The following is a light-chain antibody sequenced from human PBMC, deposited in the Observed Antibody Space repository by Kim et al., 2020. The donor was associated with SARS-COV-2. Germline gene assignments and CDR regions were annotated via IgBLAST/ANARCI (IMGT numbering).Light chain of an antibody. Sequence: EIVMTQSPATLSVSPGERVTLSCRASRSVSSSLAWYQQKPGQAPRLLIHDASTRATGIPARVSGSGSGTEFTLTISSLQSEDCAVYYCQQYKDWPPYTFGQGTKREI. CDR2: DAS. V-gene: IGKV3-15*01. CDR1: RSVSSS. J-gene: IGKJ2*01. CDR3: QQYKDWPPYT.